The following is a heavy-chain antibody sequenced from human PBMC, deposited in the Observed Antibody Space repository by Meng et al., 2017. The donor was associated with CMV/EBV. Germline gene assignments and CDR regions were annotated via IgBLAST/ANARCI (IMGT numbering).Heavy chain of an antibody. J-gene: IGHJ6*02. CDR1: GFTFSSYA. D-gene: IGHD4/OR15-4a*01. CDR3: AKDQRLTSDPYGMDV. CDR2: IYSGGSNT. Sequence: GESLKISCAASGFTFSSYAMSWVRQAPGKGLEWASVIYSGGSNTYYADSVKGRFTISRDNSKNTLYLQMNSLRAEDTAVYYCAKDQRLTSDPYGMDVWGQGTTVTVSS. V-gene: IGHV3-23*03.